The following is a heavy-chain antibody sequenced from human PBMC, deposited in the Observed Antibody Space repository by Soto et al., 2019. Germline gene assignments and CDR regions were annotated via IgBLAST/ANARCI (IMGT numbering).Heavy chain of an antibody. J-gene: IGHJ4*02. CDR1: GFTFSSYA. CDR3: AKDQQRFLEWLPGDWYFDY. V-gene: IGHV3-23*01. Sequence: GGSLRLSCAASGFTFSSYAMSWVRQAPGKGLEWVSAISGSGGSTYYADSVKGRFTISRDNSKNTLYLQMNSLRAEDTAVYYCAKDQQRFLEWLPGDWYFDYWGQGTLVTVSS. CDR2: ISGSGGST. D-gene: IGHD3-3*01.